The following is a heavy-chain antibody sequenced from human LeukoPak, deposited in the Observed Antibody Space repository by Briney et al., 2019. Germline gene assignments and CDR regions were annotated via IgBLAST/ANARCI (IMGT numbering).Heavy chain of an antibody. D-gene: IGHD3-22*01. CDR2: IYYTGNT. V-gene: IGHV4-39*07. Sequence: SETLSLTCAVSGASISGSGYYLGWIRQSPGKGLEWIGNIYYTGNTYYNASLQSRVTISIDTSENQFSLKLSSVTAADTAVYYCARALYDSSDPFDYWGQGTLVTVSS. J-gene: IGHJ4*02. CDR1: GASISGSGYY. CDR3: ARALYDSSDPFDY.